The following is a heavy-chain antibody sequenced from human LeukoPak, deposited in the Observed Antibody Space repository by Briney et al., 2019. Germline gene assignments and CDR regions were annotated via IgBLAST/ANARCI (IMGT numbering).Heavy chain of an antibody. V-gene: IGHV3-23*01. Sequence: TGGSLRLSCAASGFTFRSYAMNWVRQAPGKGLECVSFISGSGDTTYYADSVKGRFTISRDSSKNTLYLQMNSLRAEDTAVYYCAKSRGESRGASNYWGQGTLVTVSS. J-gene: IGHJ4*02. CDR3: AKSRGESRGASNY. CDR1: GFTFRSYA. CDR2: ISGSGDTT. D-gene: IGHD1-26*01.